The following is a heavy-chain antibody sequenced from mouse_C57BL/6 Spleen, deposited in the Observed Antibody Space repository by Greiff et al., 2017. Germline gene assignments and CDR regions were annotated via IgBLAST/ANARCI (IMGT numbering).Heavy chain of an antibody. CDR3: AREEGGYDVPFAY. V-gene: IGHV1-4*01. CDR1: GYTFTSYT. J-gene: IGHJ3*01. CDR2: INPSSGYT. D-gene: IGHD2-2*01. Sequence: QVQLQQSGAELARPGASVKMSCKASGYTFTSYTMHWVKQRPGQGLEWIGYINPSSGYTKYNQKFKDKATLTADKSSSTAYMQLSSLTSEDSAVXYCAREEGGYDVPFAYWGQGTLVTVSA.